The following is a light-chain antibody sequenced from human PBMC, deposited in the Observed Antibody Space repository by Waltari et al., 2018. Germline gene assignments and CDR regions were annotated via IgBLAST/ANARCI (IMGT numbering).Light chain of an antibody. CDR3: SSYTSSSTLV. V-gene: IGLV2-14*03. J-gene: IGLJ3*02. CDR2: DVT. CDR1: SSDIGGHQF. Sequence: QSALTQPASVSGSPGQSITISCTGSSSDIGGHQFVSWYQQHPGKAPKLVIYDVTDRPSGISDRFSGSKPGNTASLTISGLQAEDEADYYCSSYTSSSTLVFGGGTKLTVL.